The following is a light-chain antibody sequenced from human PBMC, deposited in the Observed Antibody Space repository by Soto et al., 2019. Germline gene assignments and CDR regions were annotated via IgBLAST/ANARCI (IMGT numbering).Light chain of an antibody. J-gene: IGKJ4*01. CDR2: HAS. CDR3: QQSYSYPLT. V-gene: IGKV1-5*01. CDR1: QSISSW. Sequence: DIQMTQSPSTLSASVGDRVTITCRASQSISSWLAWYKQNPGKAPKLLIYHASTLESGVPSRFSGSGSGTDFTLTISSLQPEDFETYYCQQSYSYPLTFGGGTKVDIK.